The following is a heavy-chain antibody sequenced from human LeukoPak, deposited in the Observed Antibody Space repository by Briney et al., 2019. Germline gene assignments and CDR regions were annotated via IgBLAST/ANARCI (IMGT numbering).Heavy chain of an antibody. J-gene: IGHJ4*02. CDR1: GFTFSSYE. V-gene: IGHV3-48*03. Sequence: GGSLRLSCAASGFTFSSYEMNWVRQAPGKGLEWVSYISSSGSTIYYADSVKGRFTISRDNAKNSLYLQMNSLRAEDTAAYYCARDYGDRLCDYWGQGTLVTVSS. CDR3: ARDYGDRLCDY. CDR2: ISSSGSTI. D-gene: IGHD4-17*01.